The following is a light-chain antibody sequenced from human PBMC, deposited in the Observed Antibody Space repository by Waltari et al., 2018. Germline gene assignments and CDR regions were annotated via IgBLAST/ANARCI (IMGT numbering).Light chain of an antibody. Sequence: EIVLTQSPATLSLSPGERATLSCRASQTFNNYLAWYQHKPGQPPRLLIYDASKRVIGTPARFSGSGSGTDFTLTISSLEPEDSPVYYCQQRINWPVTFGGGTKVEIK. V-gene: IGKV3-11*01. CDR2: DAS. J-gene: IGKJ4*01. CDR3: QQRINWPVT. CDR1: QTFNNY.